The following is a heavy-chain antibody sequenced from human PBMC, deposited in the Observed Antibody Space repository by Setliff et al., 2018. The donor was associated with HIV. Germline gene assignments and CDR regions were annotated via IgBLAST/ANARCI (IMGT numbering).Heavy chain of an antibody. CDR2: LYPGDSDI. CDR1: GYSFTTYW. V-gene: IGHV5-51*01. D-gene: IGHD4-4*01. J-gene: IGHJ5*02. Sequence: PGESLKISCKTSGYSFTTYWIGWVRQMPGKGLEWMAILYPGDSDIRYSPSFQGQVTISADKSIGAAYLQWRSLKAWDTGMYFCARAPNSPSYSNVFFVDHWGQGTLVTVS. CDR3: ARAPNSPSYSNVFFVDH.